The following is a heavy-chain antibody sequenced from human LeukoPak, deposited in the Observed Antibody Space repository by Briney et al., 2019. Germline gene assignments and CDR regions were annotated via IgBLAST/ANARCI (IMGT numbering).Heavy chain of an antibody. D-gene: IGHD6-19*01. V-gene: IGHV3-30*03. J-gene: IGHJ4*02. CDR1: GFTFSSYG. CDR3: GTVPPSEGVAGKGSFDY. CDR2: ISYDRGNK. Sequence: HPGGSLRLSCAASGFTFSSYGMHWVRQAPGKVLEWVTVISYDRGNKYYADSVKGRFTISRDNSKNTLYLQMNSLRAEDTAVYYCGTVPPSEGVAGKGSFDYWGQGTLVSVSS.